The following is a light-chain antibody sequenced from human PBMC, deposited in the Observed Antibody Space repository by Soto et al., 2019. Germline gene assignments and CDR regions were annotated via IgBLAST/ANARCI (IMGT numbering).Light chain of an antibody. J-gene: IGKJ1*01. CDR2: AAS. Sequence: DIQLTQSPSFLSASVGDRVTISCRASQDISSSLNWYQHKSGKAPKLLIYAASGLHSGVPSRFSGSGSGTDFTLTISSLQPEDFATYYCQQSYVTPWTFGQGTKVDI. V-gene: IGKV1-39*01. CDR3: QQSYVTPWT. CDR1: QDISSS.